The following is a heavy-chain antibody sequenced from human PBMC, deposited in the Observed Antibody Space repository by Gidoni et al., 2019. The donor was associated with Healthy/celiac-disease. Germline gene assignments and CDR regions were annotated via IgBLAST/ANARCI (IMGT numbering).Heavy chain of an antibody. V-gene: IGHV2-26*01. CDR1: GFSLSNARMG. CDR2: IFSNDEK. D-gene: IGHD6-6*01. J-gene: IGHJ5*02. Sequence: QVTLKESGPVLVKPTETLTLTCTVSGFSLSNARMGVRWIRQPPGKALEWLAHIFSNDEKSYSTSLKSRLTISKDTSKSQVVLTMTNMDPVDTATYYCARTPSITARPGWFDPWGQGTLVTVSS. CDR3: ARTPSITARPGWFDP.